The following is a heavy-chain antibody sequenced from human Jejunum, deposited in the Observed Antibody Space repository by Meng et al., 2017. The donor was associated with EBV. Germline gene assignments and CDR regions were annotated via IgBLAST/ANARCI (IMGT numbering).Heavy chain of an antibody. CDR3: VRGGDYCLVY. Sequence: QRLLPVSGPGLGKPSGHLSLTWAVSGDPSDSRNWWSWVRQSPERGLEWIGEIYYSGSTNYNPSLKSRVTILVDRSENHFSLHLSSVTAADTAVYYCVRGGDYCLVYWGQGTLVTVSS. D-gene: IGHD2-21*02. V-gene: IGHV4-4*02. J-gene: IGHJ4*02. CDR2: IYYSGST. CDR1: GDPSDSRNW.